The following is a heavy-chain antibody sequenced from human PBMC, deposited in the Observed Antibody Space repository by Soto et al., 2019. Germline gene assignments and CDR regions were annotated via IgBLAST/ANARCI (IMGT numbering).Heavy chain of an antibody. J-gene: IGHJ6*02. CDR1: GFTFSSYG. V-gene: IGHV3-30*18. Sequence: QVQLVESGGGVVQPGRSLRLSCAASGFTFSSYGMHWVRQAPGKGLEWVAVISYDGSNKYYADSLKGRFTISRDNSKNTLDLLVNSLRAADTAVYYCAKDLLRPGRAYGMDVWGQGTTVTVSS. CDR2: ISYDGSNK. CDR3: AKDLLRPGRAYGMDV.